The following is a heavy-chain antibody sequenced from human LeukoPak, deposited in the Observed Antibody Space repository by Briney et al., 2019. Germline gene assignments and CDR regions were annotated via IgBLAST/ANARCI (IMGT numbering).Heavy chain of an antibody. D-gene: IGHD6-19*01. J-gene: IGHJ4*02. Sequence: GGSLRLSCAASGFTFSSYNMNWVRQAPGKGLEWVSSISSSSSYIYYADPVKGRFTISRDNAKNSLYLQMNSLRVEDTAVYYCARAPTFSGWFDYWGQGTLVTVSS. CDR3: ARAPTFSGWFDY. CDR1: GFTFSSYN. V-gene: IGHV3-21*01. CDR2: ISSSSSYI.